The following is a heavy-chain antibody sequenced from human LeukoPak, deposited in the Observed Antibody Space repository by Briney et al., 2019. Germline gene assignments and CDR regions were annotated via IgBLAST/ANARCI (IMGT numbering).Heavy chain of an antibody. J-gene: IGHJ4*02. V-gene: IGHV3-23*01. CDR3: ARDTSQATYYDILTGYFLFDY. CDR1: GFTFSSYA. D-gene: IGHD3-9*01. Sequence: GGSLRLSCAASGFTFSSYAMSWVRQAPGKGLEWVSAISGSGGSTYYADPVKGRFTISRDNAKNSLYLQMNSLRAEDTAVYYCARDTSQATYYDILTGYFLFDYWGQGTLVTVSS. CDR2: ISGSGGST.